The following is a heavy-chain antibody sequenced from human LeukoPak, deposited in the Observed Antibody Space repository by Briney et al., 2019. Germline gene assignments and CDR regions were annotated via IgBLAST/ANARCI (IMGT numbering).Heavy chain of an antibody. CDR1: GYTLIDYY. Sequence: GASLNVSCKASGYTLIDYYLHWVRQAPGQGPEWMGWIDAGNGNTKYSQKFQGRVTITRDTSASTAYMELSSLRSEDTAVYYCARSLAVAGNVMGYWGQGTLVTVSS. J-gene: IGHJ4*02. CDR3: ARSLAVAGNVMGY. CDR2: IDAGNGNT. D-gene: IGHD6-19*01. V-gene: IGHV1/OR15-3*02.